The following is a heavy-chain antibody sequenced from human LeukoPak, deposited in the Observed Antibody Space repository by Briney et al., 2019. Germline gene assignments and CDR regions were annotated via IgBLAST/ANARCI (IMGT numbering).Heavy chain of an antibody. CDR2: ITGSGATT. D-gene: IGHD6-6*01. J-gene: IGHJ4*02. CDR1: GFMFSSDA. Sequence: GGSLRLSCAASGFMFSSDAMSWGRQAPGKGLEWVSAITGSGATTYYADSVKGRFTISRDNSKNTLYLQMNSLRAEDTAIYYCAKDPRVLASSSSYYFDYWGQGTLVTVSS. CDR3: AKDPRVLASSSSYYFDY. V-gene: IGHV3-23*01.